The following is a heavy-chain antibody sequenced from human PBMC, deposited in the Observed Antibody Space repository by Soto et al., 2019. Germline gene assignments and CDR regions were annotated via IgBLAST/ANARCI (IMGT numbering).Heavy chain of an antibody. D-gene: IGHD4-17*01. CDR1: GFTFSSYG. CDR3: ARERSDYGDYLDY. Sequence: GGSLRLSCAASGFTFSSYGMHWVRQAPGKGLEWVAVIWYDGSNKYYADSVKGRFTISRDNSKNTLYLQMNSLRAEDTAVYYCARERSDYGDYLDYWGQGTLVTVSS. CDR2: IWYDGSNK. V-gene: IGHV3-33*01. J-gene: IGHJ4*02.